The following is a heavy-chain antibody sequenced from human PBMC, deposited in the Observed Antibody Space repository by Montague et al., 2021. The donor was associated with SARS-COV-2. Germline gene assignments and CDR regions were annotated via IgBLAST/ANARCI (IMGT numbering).Heavy chain of an antibody. V-gene: IGHV4-59*01. Sequence: SETLSLTCAVSDVPITSYYWNWIRQPPGKGLEYIGYIYHSGSTTYNPSLKSRVSISVDTSKNQFSLKLRSVTAADTAVYYCATHANGEWYDFDYWGQGTLVTVSS. CDR1: DVPITSYY. J-gene: IGHJ4*02. D-gene: IGHD3-10*01. CDR2: IYHSGST. CDR3: ATHANGEWYDFDY.